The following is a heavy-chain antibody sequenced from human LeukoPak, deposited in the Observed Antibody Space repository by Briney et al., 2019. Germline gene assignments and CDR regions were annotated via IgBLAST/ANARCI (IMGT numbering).Heavy chain of an antibody. D-gene: IGHD3-9*01. Sequence: PGGSLRLSCVVSGFTLSSYAMSWVRQAPGKGLEWVAATSSSDSGKYHADSVRGRFTISRDDAKNSVYLQMNSLRAEDTAVYYCARGGDTISHFDYWGQGTLVTVSS. CDR3: ARGGDTISHFDY. CDR1: GFTLSSYA. J-gene: IGHJ4*02. CDR2: TSSSDSGK. V-gene: IGHV3-23*01.